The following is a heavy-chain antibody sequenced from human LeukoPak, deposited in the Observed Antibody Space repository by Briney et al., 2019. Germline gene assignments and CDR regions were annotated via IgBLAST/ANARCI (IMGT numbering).Heavy chain of an antibody. Sequence: GGSLRLSCAASGFTFSSYAMSWVRQAPGKGLEWVSAISGSGGSTYYADSVKGRFTISRDNAKNSLYLQMNSLRAEDTAVYYCARGRPAAPDYWGQGTLVTVSS. J-gene: IGHJ4*02. CDR1: GFTFSSYA. CDR2: ISGSGGST. V-gene: IGHV3-23*01. D-gene: IGHD6-13*01. CDR3: ARGRPAAPDY.